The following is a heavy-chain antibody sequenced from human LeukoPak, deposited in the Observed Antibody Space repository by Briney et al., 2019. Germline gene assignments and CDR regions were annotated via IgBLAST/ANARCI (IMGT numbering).Heavy chain of an antibody. CDR3: ARDGGYCSSSTCYTLDY. J-gene: IGHJ4*02. CDR1: GFTFSSYS. D-gene: IGHD2-2*02. Sequence: GGSLRLSCAASGFTFSSYSMNWVRQAPGKGLEWVSSISSSNSYIYNADSVKGRFTISRDNAKNSLYLEMHSLRAEDTALYYCARDGGYCSSSTCYTLDYWGQGVLVTVSS. CDR2: ISSSNSYI. V-gene: IGHV3-21*04.